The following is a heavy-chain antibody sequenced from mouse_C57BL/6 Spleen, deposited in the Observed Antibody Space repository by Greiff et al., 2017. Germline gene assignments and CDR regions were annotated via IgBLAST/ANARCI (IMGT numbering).Heavy chain of an antibody. Sequence: QVQLQQSGPELVKPGASVKISCKASGYAFSSSWMNWVKQRPGKGLEWIGRIYPGDGDTNYNGKFKGKATLTADKSSSTAYMQLSSLTSEDSAVYFCALITPFGDWGQGTTLTVSS. J-gene: IGHJ2*01. V-gene: IGHV1-82*01. CDR1: GYAFSSSW. CDR3: ALITPFGD. D-gene: IGHD1-1*01. CDR2: IYPGDGDT.